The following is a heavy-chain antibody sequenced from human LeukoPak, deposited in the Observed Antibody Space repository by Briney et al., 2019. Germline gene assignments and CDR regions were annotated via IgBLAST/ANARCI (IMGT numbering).Heavy chain of an antibody. J-gene: IGHJ5*02. V-gene: IGHV4-34*01. CDR3: ARAQYSRFDP. CDR2: INHSGST. CDR1: GGSFSGYY. D-gene: IGHD2-21*01. Sequence: SETLSLTCAVYGGSFSGYYCSWIRQPPGKGLEWIGEINHSGSTNYNPSLKSRVTISLDTSKNQFPLKLSSVTAADTAVYCCARAQYSRFDPWGQGTLVTVSS.